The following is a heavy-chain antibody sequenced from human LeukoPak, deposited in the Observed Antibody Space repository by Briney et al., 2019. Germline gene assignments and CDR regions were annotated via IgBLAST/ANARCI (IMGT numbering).Heavy chain of an antibody. J-gene: IGHJ4*02. V-gene: IGHV5-51*01. CDR2: IYPGDSDT. D-gene: IGHD2-2*01. CDR1: GDSFTNYW. CDR3: ARLRARVVVPAAIDY. Sequence: GESLKISCKGSGDSFTNYWIGWVRQMPGKGLEWIGIIYPGDSDTRYSPSFQGQVTISADKSISTAYLQWSSLKASDTAMYYCARLRARVVVPAAIDYWGQGTLVTVSS.